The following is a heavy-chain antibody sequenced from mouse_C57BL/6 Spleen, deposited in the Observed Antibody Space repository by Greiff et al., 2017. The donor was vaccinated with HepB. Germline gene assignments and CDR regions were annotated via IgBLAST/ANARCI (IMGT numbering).Heavy chain of an antibody. Sequence: QVQLQQSGAELARPGASVKLSCKASGYTFTSYGISWVKQRTGQGLEWIGEIYPRSGNTYYNEKFKGKATLTADKSSSTAYMELRSLTSEDSAVYFCAREGSYGYDGAYWGQGTLVTVSA. D-gene: IGHD2-2*01. V-gene: IGHV1-81*01. CDR2: IYPRSGNT. CDR1: GYTFTSYG. J-gene: IGHJ3*01. CDR3: AREGSYGYDGAY.